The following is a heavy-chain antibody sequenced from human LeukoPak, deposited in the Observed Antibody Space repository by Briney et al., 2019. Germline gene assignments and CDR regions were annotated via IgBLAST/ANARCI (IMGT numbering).Heavy chain of an antibody. CDR3: ARDSSYGDYCYGMDV. CDR1: GGSISSGGYY. D-gene: IGHD5-18*01. CDR2: IYYSGST. V-gene: IGHV4-31*03. Sequence: SETLSLTCTVSGGSISSGGYYWSWIRQHPGKGLEWIGYIYYSGSTYYNPSLKSRVTISVDTSKNQFSLKLSSVTAADTAVYYCARDSSYGDYCYGMDVWGQGTTVTVSS. J-gene: IGHJ6*02.